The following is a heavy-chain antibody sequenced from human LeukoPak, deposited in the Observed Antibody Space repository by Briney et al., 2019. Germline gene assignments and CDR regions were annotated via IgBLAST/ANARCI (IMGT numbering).Heavy chain of an antibody. D-gene: IGHD5-24*01. CDR3: ARARVEMATSLDY. J-gene: IGHJ4*02. CDR1: GFTFSSYA. Sequence: PGGSLRLSCAASGFTFSSYAMHWVRHAPGKGLEWAAVISYDGSNKYYADSVKGRFTISRDNSKNTLCLQMNSLRAEDTAVYYCARARVEMATSLDYWGQGTLVTVSS. V-gene: IGHV3-30-3*01. CDR2: ISYDGSNK.